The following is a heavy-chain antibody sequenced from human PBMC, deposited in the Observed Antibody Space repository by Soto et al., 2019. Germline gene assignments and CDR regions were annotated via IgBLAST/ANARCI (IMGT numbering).Heavy chain of an antibody. V-gene: IGHV4-59*08. CDR1: GGSISSYY. J-gene: IGHJ6*03. D-gene: IGHD2-2*01. CDR2: IYYSGST. CDR3: VRQFCTSCPLAHYYYYMDV. Sequence: PSETLSLTCTVSGGSISSYYWSWIRQPPGKGLEWIGYIYYSGSTNYNPSLKSRVTISVDTSKNQFSLKLSSVTAADTAVYFCVRQFCTSCPLAHYYYYMDVWGKGTTVTVSS.